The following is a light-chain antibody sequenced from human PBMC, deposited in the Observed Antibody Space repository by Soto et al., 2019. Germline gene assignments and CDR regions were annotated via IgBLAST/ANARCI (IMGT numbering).Light chain of an antibody. Sequence: QSVLTQPPSASRSPGQSVTMSCTGTSSDIGAYIHVSWYQQHPGKAPKLMISEVSRRPSGVPERFSGSKSGNTASLTVSGLQADDEAHYYCSSYAGSNNFVFGTGSKVTVL. J-gene: IGLJ1*01. CDR2: EVS. V-gene: IGLV2-8*01. CDR3: SSYAGSNNFV. CDR1: SSDIGAYIH.